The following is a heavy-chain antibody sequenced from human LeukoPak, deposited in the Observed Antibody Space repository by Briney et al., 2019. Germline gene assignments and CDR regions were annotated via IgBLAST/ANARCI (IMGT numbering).Heavy chain of an antibody. Sequence: GASVTVSFTSSVYTFTFYYLHWVRHAPGEGLGWMAWINPNSGGTSYAHKFRGRVTMARDTSISTAYIELSRLRSDDTAVYYCARVRSVTVPETTKLFDLWGQGTLVTVSS. CDR3: ARVRSVTVPETTKLFDL. J-gene: IGHJ4*02. D-gene: IGHD1-7*01. V-gene: IGHV1-2*07. CDR1: VYTFTFYY. CDR2: INPNSGGT.